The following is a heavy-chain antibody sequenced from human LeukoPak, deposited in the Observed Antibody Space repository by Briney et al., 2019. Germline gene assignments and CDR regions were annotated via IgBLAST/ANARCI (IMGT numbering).Heavy chain of an antibody. V-gene: IGHV4-39*07. J-gene: IGHJ4*02. D-gene: IGHD3-22*01. CDR1: GGSITRSSYY. CDR3: ARFANRYSYDSSGDAHFDY. CDR2: IYYTGRT. Sequence: PSETLSLTRTVAGGSITRSSYYWGWIRQPPGKGLEWIGNIYYTGRTYSNPSLKSRVTMSVDTSKKQFSLKLSSVSAADTAIYYCARFANRYSYDSSGDAHFDYWGQGTLVTVSS.